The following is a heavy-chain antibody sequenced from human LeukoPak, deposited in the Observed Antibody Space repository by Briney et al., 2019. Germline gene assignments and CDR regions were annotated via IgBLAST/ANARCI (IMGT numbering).Heavy chain of an antibody. CDR2: IYHTGTT. V-gene: IGHV4-59*08. J-gene: IGHJ5*02. Sequence: SETMSLTCTVSGGSFSGFYCSWIRHPPGKRLEWIGYIYHTGTTNYSPSLNSRVTISVDTSKSQCSLKLNSVTAADTAVYHCARHESYLNWFDPWGQGTLVTVSS. CDR3: ARHESYLNWFDP. CDR1: GGSFSGFY.